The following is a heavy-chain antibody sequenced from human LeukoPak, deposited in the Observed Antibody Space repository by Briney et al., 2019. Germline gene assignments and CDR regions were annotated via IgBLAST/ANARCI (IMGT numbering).Heavy chain of an antibody. CDR3: ATGRNGVVPSPILGVGPWYNYHYMDV. D-gene: IGHD2-2*02. J-gene: IGHJ6*03. V-gene: IGHV4-34*01. CDR2: SDHSGTT. CDR1: GGSFSGYY. Sequence: SETLSLTCVVYGGSFSGYYWSWIRQPPGKGLEWIGESDHSGTTNYNPSLKSRVTMPVDTSKNQFSLMVSSVTAADTAVYYCATGRNGVVPSPILGVGPWYNYHYMDVWGKGTTVTVSS.